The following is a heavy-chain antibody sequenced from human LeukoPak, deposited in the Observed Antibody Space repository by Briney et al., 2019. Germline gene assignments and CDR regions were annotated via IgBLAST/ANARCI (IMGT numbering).Heavy chain of an antibody. J-gene: IGHJ6*02. CDR1: GFTFDDYA. Sequence: GRSLRLSCAASGFTFDDYAMHWVRQAPGKGLEWVSRISWNSGSTGYADSVKGRFTISRDNAKNSLYLQMNSLRAEDTALYYCAKDIAAATTGGLDVWGQGTTVTVSS. CDR2: ISWNSGST. CDR3: AKDIAAATTGGLDV. D-gene: IGHD1-26*01. V-gene: IGHV3-9*01.